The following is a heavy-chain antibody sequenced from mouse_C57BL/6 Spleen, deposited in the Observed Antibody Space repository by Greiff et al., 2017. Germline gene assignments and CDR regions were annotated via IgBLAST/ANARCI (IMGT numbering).Heavy chain of an antibody. CDR2: ILPGSGST. J-gene: IGHJ3*01. V-gene: IGHV1-9*01. CDR1: GYTFTGYW. CDR3: ARRPLDSSGWFAY. D-gene: IGHD3-2*02. Sequence: VQLQQSGAELMKPGASVQLSCKATGYTFTGYWIEWVKQRPGHGLEWIGEILPGSGSTNYNEKFTGKATFTADTSSNPAYMQLSSLTTEDSAIYYCARRPLDSSGWFAYWGQGTLVTVSA.